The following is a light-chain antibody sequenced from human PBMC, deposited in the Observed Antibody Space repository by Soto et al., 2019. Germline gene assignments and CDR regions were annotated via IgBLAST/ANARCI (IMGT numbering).Light chain of an antibody. CDR3: MQALQTPFS. Sequence: DIVLTQSPLSLPVTPGEPASISCRSSQSLLSSNGHNYLDWDLQKPGQSPQLLIYVGSNRASGIPGRFSGRGSGTDFTLKISRVEAEDVGAYYCMQALQTPFSFGPGTKVDIK. J-gene: IGKJ3*01. CDR1: QSLLSSNGHNY. CDR2: VGS. V-gene: IGKV2-28*01.